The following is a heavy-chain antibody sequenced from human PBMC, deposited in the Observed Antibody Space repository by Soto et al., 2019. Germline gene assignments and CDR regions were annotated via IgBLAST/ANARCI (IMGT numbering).Heavy chain of an antibody. V-gene: IGHV3-30-3*01. D-gene: IGHD2-2*01. CDR1: GFTFSNYA. CDR3: ARDISHSVVVIDARFYYYAMDV. Sequence: GGSLRLSCAASGFTFSNYAMYLVRQAPGKGREWVAVISYDGTNKFYGDSVRGRCTISRDSSKNTMYLQMSSLRVDDTAVYYCARDISHSVVVIDARFYYYAMDVWGQGTTVTVSS. J-gene: IGHJ6*02. CDR2: ISYDGTNK.